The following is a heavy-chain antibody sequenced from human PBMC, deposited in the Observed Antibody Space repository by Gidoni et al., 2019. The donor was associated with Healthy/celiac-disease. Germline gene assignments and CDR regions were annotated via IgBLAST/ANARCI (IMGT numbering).Heavy chain of an antibody. D-gene: IGHD2-15*01. J-gene: IGHJ4*02. Sequence: QVQLVQSGAEVKKPGSSVKVSCKGSGGTFSSYAISWVRQAPGQGLEWMGGIIPIFGTANYAQKFQGRVTITADESTSTAYMELSSLRSEDTAVYYCAREGEGYCSGGSCYRGFDYWGQGTLVTVSS. CDR3: AREGEGYCSGGSCYRGFDY. CDR2: IIPIFGTA. V-gene: IGHV1-69*01. CDR1: GGTFSSYA.